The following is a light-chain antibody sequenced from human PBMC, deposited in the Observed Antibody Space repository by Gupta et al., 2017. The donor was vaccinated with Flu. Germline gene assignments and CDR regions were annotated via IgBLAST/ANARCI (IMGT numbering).Light chain of an antibody. J-gene: IGKJ4*01. CDR2: KAS. V-gene: IGKV1-5*03. CDR3: QQYNSYSALT. CDR1: QSISTW. Sequence: STLSASVGDRVTITCRASQSISTWLAWYQQKPGKAPKVLISKASSLESGVPSRFSGSGSGTEFTLTISSLQPDDFATYYCQQYNSYSALTFGGGTKVEIK.